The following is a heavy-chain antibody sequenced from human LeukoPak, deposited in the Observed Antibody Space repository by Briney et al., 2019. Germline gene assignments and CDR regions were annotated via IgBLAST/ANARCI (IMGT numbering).Heavy chain of an antibody. J-gene: IGHJ4*02. V-gene: IGHV3-48*04. CDR3: ARDRGGSCSAIDY. D-gene: IGHD2-15*01. Sequence: PQWSLRLCCAATAFIICSYSMNWVPQAPGQRLGWGSFISRSSSTIYYADSVKGRFTLSRDNAKHSLYLQMNSLRTEDTAVYYCARDRGGSCSAIDYWGQGTLVTVSS. CDR2: ISRSSSTI. CDR1: AFIICSYS.